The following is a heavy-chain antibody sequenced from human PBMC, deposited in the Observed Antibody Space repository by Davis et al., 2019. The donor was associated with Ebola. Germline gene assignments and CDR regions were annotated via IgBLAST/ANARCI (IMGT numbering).Heavy chain of an antibody. CDR2: IDPSDSYT. V-gene: IGHV5-10-1*01. D-gene: IGHD2-15*01. Sequence: GESLKIPCKGSGYSFTSYWISWVRQMPGKGLEWMGRIDPSDSYTNYSPSFQGHVTISADKSISTAYLQWSSLKASDTAMYYCARRDCSGSSCYYSLWFDPWGQGTLVTVSS. J-gene: IGHJ5*02. CDR3: ARRDCSGSSCYYSLWFDP. CDR1: GYSFTSYW.